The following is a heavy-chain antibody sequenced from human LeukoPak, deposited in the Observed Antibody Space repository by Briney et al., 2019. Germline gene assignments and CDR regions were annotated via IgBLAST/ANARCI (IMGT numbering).Heavy chain of an antibody. J-gene: IGHJ4*02. CDR1: GGSISSYY. CDR2: IYYSGST. Sequence: SETLSLTCTVSGGSISSYYWSWIRQPPGKGLEWIGYIYYSGSTNYNPSLKSRVTISVDTSKNQFSLKLSSVTAADTAVYYCARDGAGGFDYWGQGTLVTVSS. D-gene: IGHD4-17*01. V-gene: IGHV4-59*01. CDR3: ARDGAGGFDY.